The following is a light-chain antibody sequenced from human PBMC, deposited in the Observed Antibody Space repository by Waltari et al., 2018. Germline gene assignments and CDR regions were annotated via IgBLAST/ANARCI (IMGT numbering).Light chain of an antibody. CDR2: KAS. CDR3: QYYGT. V-gene: IGKV1-5*03. J-gene: IGKJ1*01. Sequence: DIQMTQSPHTLSASVGDRATITCRVSQSISGWLAWYQQKPGRAPKLLIFKASILESGVPSRFSGSGSGTEFTLTISSLQPDDFATYFCQYYGTFGQGTKVEIK. CDR1: QSISGW.